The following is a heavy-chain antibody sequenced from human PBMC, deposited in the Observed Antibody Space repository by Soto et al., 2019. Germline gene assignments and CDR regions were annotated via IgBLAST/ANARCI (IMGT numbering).Heavy chain of an antibody. CDR1: GGSISSNY. CDR3: ARDNILGILYGGMDV. J-gene: IGHJ6*02. V-gene: IGHV4-59*12. CDR2: IFHSGCT. D-gene: IGHD3-3*01. Sequence: SETLSLTCTVSGGSISSNYWSWIRPPPGKGLEWIGYIFHSGCTTYNPSLKSRVTMSVDMSKNQFSLNLSSVTAADTAVYYCARDNILGILYGGMDVWGQGTTVTVSS.